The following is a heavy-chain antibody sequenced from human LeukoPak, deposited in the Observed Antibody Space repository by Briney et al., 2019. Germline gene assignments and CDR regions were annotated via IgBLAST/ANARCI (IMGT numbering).Heavy chain of an antibody. CDR2: INSYGSST. D-gene: IGHD3-3*01. CDR3: VRFTVDFKDY. CDR1: GFTFTSYW. V-gene: IGHV3-74*01. J-gene: IGHJ4*02. Sequence: GGSLRLSCAASGFTFTSYWMHWVSQGPGKGLVWVSRINSYGSSTNHADSVKGRFTISRDNAKNTLYLQMNSLRAEDTAVYYCVRFTVDFKDYWGQGTLVTVSP.